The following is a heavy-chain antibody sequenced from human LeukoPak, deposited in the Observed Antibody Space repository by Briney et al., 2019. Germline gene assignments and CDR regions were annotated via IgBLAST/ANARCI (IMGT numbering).Heavy chain of an antibody. CDR2: VQHIGGET. D-gene: IGHD3-10*01. CDR1: GFTFSNSW. J-gene: IGHJ4*02. CDR3: AKKGRGRGLDY. Sequence: PGGSLRLSCAGSGFTFSNSWMGWVRQAPGKGLEWVANVQHIGGETYYVDSVKGRFTISRDNAKNSVYLQMNSLRAEDTAVYYCAKKGRGRGLDYWGQGTLVTASS. V-gene: IGHV3-7*03.